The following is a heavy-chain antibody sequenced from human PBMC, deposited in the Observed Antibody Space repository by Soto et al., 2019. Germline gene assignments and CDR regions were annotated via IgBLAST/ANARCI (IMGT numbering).Heavy chain of an antibody. D-gene: IGHD2-2*01. CDR2: IYYSGST. CDR3: ARVYCSRNSCYDFFDY. CDR1: GGSISSYY. J-gene: IGHJ4*02. Sequence: PSETLSLTCTVSGGSISSYYWSWIRQPPGKGLEWIGYIYYSGSTNYNPSLKSRVTISVDTSKNQFSLKLSSVTAADTAVYYCARVYCSRNSCYDFFDYWGQGTLVTVSS. V-gene: IGHV4-59*01.